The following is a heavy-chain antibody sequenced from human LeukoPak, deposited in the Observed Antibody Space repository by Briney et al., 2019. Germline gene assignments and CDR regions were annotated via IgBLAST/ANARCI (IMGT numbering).Heavy chain of an antibody. J-gene: IGHJ4*02. CDR3: ARGSWYGGPFDY. V-gene: IGHV4-30-4*01. CDR1: GGSITSGDDY. Sequence: SETLSLTCTVSGGSITSGDDYWNWVRQPPGKGLEWIGYSYVSGSTYHNPSLKSRVAISIHTSKNQFSLTMNSVTAADTAVYYCARGSWYGGPFDYWGQGTMVTVSS. CDR2: SYVSGST. D-gene: IGHD6-13*01.